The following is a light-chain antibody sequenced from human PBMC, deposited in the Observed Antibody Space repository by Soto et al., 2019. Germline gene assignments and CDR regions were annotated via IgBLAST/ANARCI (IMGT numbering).Light chain of an antibody. CDR1: SSDVGDYDY. J-gene: IGLJ2*01. V-gene: IGLV2-14*01. CDR3: SSYRSSNTLL. Sequence: QSVLTQPASVSGSPGQSITISCTGTSSDVGDYDYVSWYQQYAGKAPKMMIYEVSNRPSGVSNRFSGSKSGNTAFLTISGLQAEDEADYYCSSYRSSNTLLFGGGTKVTVL. CDR2: EVS.